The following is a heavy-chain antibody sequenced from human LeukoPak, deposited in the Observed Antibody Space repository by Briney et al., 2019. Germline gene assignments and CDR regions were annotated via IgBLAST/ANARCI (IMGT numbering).Heavy chain of an antibody. V-gene: IGHV4-31*03. CDR3: ARIPVKNYYGSWSYQN. J-gene: IGHJ4*02. CDR1: GCSISSGGYY. D-gene: IGHD3-10*01. Sequence: SQTLSLTCTVSGCSISSGGYYWSWIRQHPGKGLEWIGYIYYSGRPYYNPSLKSRVTISVDTSKNQFSLKLSSVTAADTAVYYCARIPVKNYYGSWSYQNWGQGTLVTVSS. CDR2: IYYSGRP.